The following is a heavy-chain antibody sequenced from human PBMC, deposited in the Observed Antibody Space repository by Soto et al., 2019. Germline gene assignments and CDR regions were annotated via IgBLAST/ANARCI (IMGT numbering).Heavy chain of an antibody. V-gene: IGHV4-31*03. CDR3: ARDLVAIAAAGTNNWFGP. Sequence: SETLSLTCTVSGGSISSGGYYWSWIRQHPGKGLEWIGYIYYSGSTYYNPSLKSRVTISVDTSKNQFSLKLSSVTAADTAVYYCARDLVAIAAAGTNNWFGPWGQGTLVTVSS. D-gene: IGHD6-13*01. J-gene: IGHJ5*02. CDR1: GGSISSGGYY. CDR2: IYYSGST.